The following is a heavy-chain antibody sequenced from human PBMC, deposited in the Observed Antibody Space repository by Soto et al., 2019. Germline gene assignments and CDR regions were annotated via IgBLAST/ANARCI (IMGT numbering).Heavy chain of an antibody. D-gene: IGHD3-10*01. CDR2: IKSKTDGGTT. J-gene: IGHJ3*02. CDR3: TTVHYYGSGRNDAFDI. V-gene: IGHV3-15*07. CDR1: GFPFSNAW. Sequence: GGSLRLSCAASGFPFSNAWMNWVRQAPGKGLEWVGRIKSKTDGGTTDYAAPVKGRFTISRDDSKNTLYLQMNSLKTEDTAVYYCTTVHYYGSGRNDAFDIWGQGTMVTVSS.